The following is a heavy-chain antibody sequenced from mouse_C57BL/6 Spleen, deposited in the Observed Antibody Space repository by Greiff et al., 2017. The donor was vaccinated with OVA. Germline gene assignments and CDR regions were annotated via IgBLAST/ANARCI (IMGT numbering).Heavy chain of an antibody. CDR2: ISYDGSN. J-gene: IGHJ2*01. CDR3: ARGGYFDY. CDR1: GYSITSGYY. Sequence: GPGLVKPSQSLSLTCSVTGYSITSGYYWNWIRQFPGNKLEWMGYISYDGSNNYNPSLKNRISITRDTSKNQFFLKLNSVTTEDTATYYCARGGYFDYWGQGTTLTVSS. V-gene: IGHV3-6*01.